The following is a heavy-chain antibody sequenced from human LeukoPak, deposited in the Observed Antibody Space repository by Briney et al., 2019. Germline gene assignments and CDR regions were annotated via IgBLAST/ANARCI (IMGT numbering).Heavy chain of an antibody. CDR2: INPHTGGT. D-gene: IGHD2-15*01. Sequence: ASVKVSCKASGYTFTTYYIHWVRQAPGQGLEWMGWINPHTGGTNYAQKFQGRVTMTRDVSISTAYMELSRLRSDDTAVYYCARPYCGGGSCHDYFDYWGQGTLVTVSS. J-gene: IGHJ4*02. CDR1: GYTFTTYY. V-gene: IGHV1-2*02. CDR3: ARPYCGGGSCHDYFDY.